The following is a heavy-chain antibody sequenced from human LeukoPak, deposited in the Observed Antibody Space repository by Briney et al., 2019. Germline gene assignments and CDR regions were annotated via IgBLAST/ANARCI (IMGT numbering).Heavy chain of an antibody. J-gene: IGHJ6*02. Sequence: ASVKVSCKVSGYTLTELSMHWVRQAPGKGLEWMGGFDPEDGETIYAQKFQGRVTMTEDTSTDTAYMELSSLRSEDTAVYYCARILLGRGLIVRGSGYYYGMDVWGQGTTVTVSS. CDR3: ARILLGRGLIVRGSGYYYGMDV. V-gene: IGHV1-24*01. CDR1: GYTLTELS. CDR2: FDPEDGET. D-gene: IGHD2/OR15-2a*01.